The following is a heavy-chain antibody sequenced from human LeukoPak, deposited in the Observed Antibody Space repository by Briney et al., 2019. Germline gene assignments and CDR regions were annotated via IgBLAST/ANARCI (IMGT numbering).Heavy chain of an antibody. D-gene: IGHD3-22*01. J-gene: IGHJ4*02. CDR3: ARRRYYYDSSGYYYQTYYFDY. Sequence: GGSLRLSCAASGFTFTSYWMSWVRQAPGKGLEWVANIKQDGSEKYYVDSVKGRFTISRDNAKNSLCLQMISLRAEDTAVYYCARRRYYYDSSGYYYQTYYFDYWGQGTLVTVSS. CDR2: IKQDGSEK. V-gene: IGHV3-7*01. CDR1: GFTFTSYW.